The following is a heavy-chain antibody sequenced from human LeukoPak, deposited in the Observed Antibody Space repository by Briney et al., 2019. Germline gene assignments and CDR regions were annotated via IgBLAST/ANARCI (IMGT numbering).Heavy chain of an antibody. V-gene: IGHV1-18*01. Sequence: GASVKVSCKASGYTFTSYGISWVRQAPGQGLEWMGWISAYNGNTNYAQKLQGRVTMTTDTSTSTAYMELRSLRSDDTAVCYCARDPSTFSGSREPSDYWGQGTLVTVSS. CDR3: ARDPSTFSGSREPSDY. J-gene: IGHJ4*02. D-gene: IGHD1-26*01. CDR1: GYTFTSYG. CDR2: ISAYNGNT.